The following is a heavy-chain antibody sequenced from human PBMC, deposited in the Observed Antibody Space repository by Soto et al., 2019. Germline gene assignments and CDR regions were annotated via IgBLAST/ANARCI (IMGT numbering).Heavy chain of an antibody. CDR3: AKSTRQDGDSVSFDY. Sequence: GGSLRLSCAASRFSFSTYAMSWVRQAPGKGLEWVSSISASGGSTYYADSVKGRFTIFRDNSQNTLYLQMSSLRAEDTAIYYCAKSTRQDGDSVSFDYWGQGTLVTVSS. D-gene: IGHD4-17*01. CDR2: ISASGGST. J-gene: IGHJ4*02. V-gene: IGHV3-23*01. CDR1: RFSFSTYA.